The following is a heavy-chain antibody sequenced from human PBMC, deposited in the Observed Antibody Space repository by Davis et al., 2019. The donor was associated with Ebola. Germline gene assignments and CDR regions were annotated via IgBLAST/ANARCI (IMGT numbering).Heavy chain of an antibody. V-gene: IGHV1-18*04. CDR3: ARDTGMIAAAGTFDY. D-gene: IGHD6-13*01. CDR2: ISAYNGNT. CDR1: GYTFTTSH. Sequence: ASVKVSCKASGYTFTTSHKHWVRQAPGQGLEWMGWISAYNGNTNYAQKLQGRVTMTTDTSTSTAYMELRSLRSDDTAVYYCARDTGMIAAAGTFDYWGQGTLV. J-gene: IGHJ4*02.